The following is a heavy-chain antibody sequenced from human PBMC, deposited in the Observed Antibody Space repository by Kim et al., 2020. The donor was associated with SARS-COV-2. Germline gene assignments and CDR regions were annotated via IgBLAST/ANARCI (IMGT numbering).Heavy chain of an antibody. J-gene: IGHJ6*02. CDR1: GGTFSSYA. CDR2: IIPIFGTA. CDR3: ARAALDILTGYYEAYLIYGMDV. Sequence: SVKVSCKASGGTFSSYAISWVRQAPGQGLEWMGGIIPIFGTANYAQKFQGRVTITADESTSTAYMELSSLRSEDTAVYYCARAALDILTGYYEAYLIYGMDVWGQGTTVTVSS. D-gene: IGHD3-9*01. V-gene: IGHV1-69*13.